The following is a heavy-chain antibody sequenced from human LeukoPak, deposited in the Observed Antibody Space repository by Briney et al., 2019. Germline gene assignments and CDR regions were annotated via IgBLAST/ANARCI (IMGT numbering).Heavy chain of an antibody. CDR3: ARDGGPDDYGSGSYTPDY. J-gene: IGHJ4*02. D-gene: IGHD3-10*01. V-gene: IGHV3-21*01. CDR2: TSGSSSYK. CDR1: GFTFSSYA. Sequence: GGSLRLSCAASGFTFSSYAMNWVRQAPGKGLEWVSFTSGSSSYKYYADSVKGRFTISRDNAKNSLYLQMNSLRVEDTAVYYCARDGGPDDYGSGSYTPDYWGQGTLVTVSS.